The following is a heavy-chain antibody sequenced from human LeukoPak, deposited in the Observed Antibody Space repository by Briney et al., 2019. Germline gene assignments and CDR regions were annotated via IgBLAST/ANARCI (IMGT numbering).Heavy chain of an antibody. CDR3: ARDAGSAWISWFDS. J-gene: IGHJ5*01. V-gene: IGHV3-30-3*01. Sequence: GGSLTLSCAASGFTVCSNYMSWVRQAPGRGLEWVAVMSADGINTFYAASVRGRFTISKDDSQATVNLQMNSLTSEDTAVYYCARDAGSAWISWFDSWGQGSLVAVSS. D-gene: IGHD6-19*01. CDR1: GFTVCSNY. CDR2: MSADGINT.